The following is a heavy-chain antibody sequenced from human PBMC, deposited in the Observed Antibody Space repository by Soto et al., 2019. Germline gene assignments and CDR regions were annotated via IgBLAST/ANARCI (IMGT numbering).Heavy chain of an antibody. V-gene: IGHV3-33*01. CDR2: INDGSEE. Sequence: QVQLVESGGGVVRPGTSLRLSCAATGFSFSAHGMHWVRQAPGKGLEWLAVINDGSEEGYADSVRGRFTISRDNARNILYLQMDNLRAEDSALYHCARDDLFVDNGLDHWGQGTLVTVSS. D-gene: IGHD1-1*01. J-gene: IGHJ4*02. CDR1: GFSFSAHG. CDR3: ARDDLFVDNGLDH.